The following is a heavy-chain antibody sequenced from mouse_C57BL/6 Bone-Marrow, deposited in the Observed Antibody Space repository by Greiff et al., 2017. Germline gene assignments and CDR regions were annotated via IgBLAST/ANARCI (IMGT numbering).Heavy chain of an antibody. Sequence: EVQGVASGGGLVQPGGSLTLSCAASGFTFSDYGMHWVRQAPEKGLEWVAYISSGSSTIYYADTVKGRFTITRDNANNTLFLQITSLRSEDTAMYYCARRRGLRRARDYWGQGTSVTVSS. D-gene: IGHD2-4*01. CDR1: GFTFSDYG. CDR2: ISSGSSTI. V-gene: IGHV5-17*01. J-gene: IGHJ4*01. CDR3: ARRRGLRRARDY.